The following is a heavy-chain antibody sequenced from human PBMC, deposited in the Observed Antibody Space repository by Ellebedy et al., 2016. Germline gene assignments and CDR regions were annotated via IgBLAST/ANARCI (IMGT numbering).Heavy chain of an antibody. CDR1: GFTFSDYY. CDR2: ISSSSSYT. Sequence: GGSLRLFXAASGFTFSDYYMSWIRQAPGKGLEWVSYISSSSSYTNYADSVKGRFTISRDNAKNSLYLQMNSLRAEDTAVYYCARVRGGSGTSNWFDPWGQGTLVTVSS. CDR3: ARVRGGSGTSNWFDP. J-gene: IGHJ5*02. D-gene: IGHD3-10*01. V-gene: IGHV3-11*05.